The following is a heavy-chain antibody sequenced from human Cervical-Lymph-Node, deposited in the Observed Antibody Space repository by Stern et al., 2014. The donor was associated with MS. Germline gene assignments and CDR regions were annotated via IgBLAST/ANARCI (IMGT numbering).Heavy chain of an antibody. CDR2: LFSNDEK. J-gene: IGHJ2*01. Sequence: SGPVLVKPTETLTLTCTVSGFSLSNARMGVSWIRQPPGKALEWLAHLFSNDEKPYSTSLKSRLTISKDTSKSQVVLTMTNMDPVDTATYYCARIPPGYSVAWDWYFDLWGRGTLVTVSS. CDR1: GFSLSNARMG. D-gene: IGHD6-13*01. V-gene: IGHV2-26*01. CDR3: ARIPPGYSVAWDWYFDL.